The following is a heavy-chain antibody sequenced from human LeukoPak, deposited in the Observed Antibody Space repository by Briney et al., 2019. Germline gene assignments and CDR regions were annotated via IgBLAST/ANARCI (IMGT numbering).Heavy chain of an antibody. CDR1: GFTFSGSA. CDR3: TRQGPLSSNDY. D-gene: IGHD2-2*01. V-gene: IGHV3-73*01. Sequence: GGSLRLSCAASGFTFSGSAMHWVRQASGKGLEWVGRIRSKANSYATAYAASVKGRFTISRDDSKNTAYLQMSSLKTEDTAVYYCTRQGPLSSNDYWGQGTLVTVSS. CDR2: IRSKANSYAT. J-gene: IGHJ4*02.